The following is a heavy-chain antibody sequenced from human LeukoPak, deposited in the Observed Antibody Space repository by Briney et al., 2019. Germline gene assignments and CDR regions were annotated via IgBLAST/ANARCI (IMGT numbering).Heavy chain of an antibody. J-gene: IGHJ6*03. D-gene: IGHD3-10*01. CDR1: GFIFSSYV. Sequence: GGSLRLSCVSSGFIFSSYVMSWVRQAPGKGLEWVSSISVAGATTDYADSVKGRFTISRDNSKSTVYLQMNGLRAEDTAVYYCARPSRGITMVRGVPAYYYYMDVWGKGTTVTVSS. CDR3: ARPSRGITMVRGVPAYYYYMDV. V-gene: IGHV3-23*01. CDR2: ISVAGATT.